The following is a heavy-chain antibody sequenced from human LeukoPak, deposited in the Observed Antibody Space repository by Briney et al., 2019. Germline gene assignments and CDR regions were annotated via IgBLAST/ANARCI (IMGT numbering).Heavy chain of an antibody. CDR3: ARDGTAAGLYFDL. V-gene: IGHV3-7*01. CDR2: IKQDGGEK. Sequence: GGSLRLSCAASGFTFSSYAMSWVRQAPGKGLEWVASIKQDGGEKSYVDSVKGRFTIPRDNAKNSLYLQMSSLRAEDTAVYYCARDGTAAGLYFDLWGQGTLVTVSS. CDR1: GFTFSSYA. D-gene: IGHD6-13*01. J-gene: IGHJ4*01.